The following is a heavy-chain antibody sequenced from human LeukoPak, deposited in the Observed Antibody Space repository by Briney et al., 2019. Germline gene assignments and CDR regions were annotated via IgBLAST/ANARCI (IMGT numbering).Heavy chain of an antibody. J-gene: IGHJ4*02. CDR3: ASSGVSPPYY. CDR2: FIRSDTTI. V-gene: IGHV3-11*04. Sequence: GGSLRLSCSASGFTFSDHYIAWIRQAPGQGLEWVSYFIRSDTTIYYADSVKGRFTVSRDYAKNSPFLQMNSLRAEDTALYYCASSGVSPPYYWGQGTLVTVSS. CDR1: GFTFSDHY.